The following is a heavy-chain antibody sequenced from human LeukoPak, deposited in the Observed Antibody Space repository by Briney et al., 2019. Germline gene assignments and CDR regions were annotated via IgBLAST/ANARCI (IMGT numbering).Heavy chain of an antibody. V-gene: IGHV4-34*01. D-gene: IGHD3-10*01. J-gene: IGHJ4*02. CDR3: ARGDLRGDY. Sequence: SETLSRTCAVYGRSFSDYYWSWIRQPPGRGLEWIGEINHSGSTNYSPSLKSRVTISVDTSKNQFCLKLTSVTAADTAVYYCARGDLRGDYWGQGVLVTVSS. CDR2: INHSGST. CDR1: GRSFSDYY.